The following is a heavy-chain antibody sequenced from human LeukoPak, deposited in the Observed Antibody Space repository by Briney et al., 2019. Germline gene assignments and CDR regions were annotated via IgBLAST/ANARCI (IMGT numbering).Heavy chain of an antibody. CDR2: ISAYNGNT. Sequence: GASVKVSCKASGYTFTGYYMHWVRQAPGRGLEWMGWISAYNGNTNYAQKLQGRVTMTTDTSTSTAYMELRSLRSDDTAVYYCARDYCSSTSCWFDPWGQGTLVTVSS. J-gene: IGHJ5*02. D-gene: IGHD2-2*01. CDR3: ARDYCSSTSCWFDP. CDR1: GYTFTGYY. V-gene: IGHV1-18*04.